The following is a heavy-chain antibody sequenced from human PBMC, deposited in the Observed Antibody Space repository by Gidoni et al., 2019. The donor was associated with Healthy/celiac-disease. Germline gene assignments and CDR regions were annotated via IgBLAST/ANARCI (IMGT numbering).Heavy chain of an antibody. Sequence: EVQLLESGGGLVQPGGSLRLSCAASGFPLSSYAMSWVRQAPGKGLEWVSAISGSGGSTYYADSVKGRFTISRDNSKNTLYLQMNSLRAEDTAVYYCAKTSLGVWSPGSMAFDYWGQGTLVTVSS. J-gene: IGHJ4*02. D-gene: IGHD3-10*01. CDR1: GFPLSSYA. CDR2: ISGSGGST. CDR3: AKTSLGVWSPGSMAFDY. V-gene: IGHV3-23*01.